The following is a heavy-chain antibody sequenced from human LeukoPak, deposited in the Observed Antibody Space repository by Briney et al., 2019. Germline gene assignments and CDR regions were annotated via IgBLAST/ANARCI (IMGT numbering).Heavy chain of an antibody. D-gene: IGHD6-19*01. CDR1: GGTFSSYA. CDR3: ARGHIAVAGNFDY. V-gene: IGHV1-46*01. J-gene: IGHJ4*02. CDR2: INPSGGRT. Sequence: ASVKVSCKASGGTFSSYAISWVRQAPGQGLEWMGIINPSGGRTSYAQKFQGRGTMARDTSTSTVYMELNSLRSEDTAVYYCARGHIAVAGNFDYWGQGTLVTVSS.